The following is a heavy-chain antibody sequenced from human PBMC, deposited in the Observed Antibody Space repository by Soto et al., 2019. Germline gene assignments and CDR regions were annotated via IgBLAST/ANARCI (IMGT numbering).Heavy chain of an antibody. CDR3: ARQFGREDY. Sequence: ISSSSYYWGWIRQPPGKGLEWIGSIYYSGSTYYNTSLKSRVTISVDTSKKQFSLKLSSVTAADTAVYYCARQFGREDYWGQGTLVTRLL. V-gene: IGHV4-39*01. CDR1: ISSSSYY. J-gene: IGHJ4*02. CDR2: IYYSGST. D-gene: IGHD3-16*01.